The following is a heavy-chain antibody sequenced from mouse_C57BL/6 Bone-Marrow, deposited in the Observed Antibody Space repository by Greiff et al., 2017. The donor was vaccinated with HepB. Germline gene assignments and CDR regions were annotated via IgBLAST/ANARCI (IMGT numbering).Heavy chain of an antibody. CDR2: IYPGDGDT. Sequence: QVQLKQSGPELVKPGASVKISCKASGYAFSSSWMHWVKQRPGKGLEWIGRIYPGDGDTNYNGKFKGKATLTADKSSSTAYMQLSSLTSEDSAVYFCARSGMIRLYYYAMDYWGPGTSVTVSS. CDR1: GYAFSSSW. V-gene: IGHV1-82*01. J-gene: IGHJ4*01. D-gene: IGHD2-4*01. CDR3: ARSGMIRLYYYAMDY.